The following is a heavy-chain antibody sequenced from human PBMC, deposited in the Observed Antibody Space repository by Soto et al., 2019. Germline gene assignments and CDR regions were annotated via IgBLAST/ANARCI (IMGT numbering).Heavy chain of an antibody. CDR1: GFTFSSYA. CDR3: VTYDSSGYEPFEGY. Sequence: EVQLLESGGGLVQPGGSLRLSCAASGFTFSSYAVSWVRQAPGKGLEWVSAISGSGGSTYYADSVKGRFTISRDNSKNTLYLQMNSLRAEDTAVYYCVTYDSSGYEPFEGYWGQGTLVTVSS. D-gene: IGHD3-22*01. CDR2: ISGSGGST. J-gene: IGHJ4*02. V-gene: IGHV3-23*01.